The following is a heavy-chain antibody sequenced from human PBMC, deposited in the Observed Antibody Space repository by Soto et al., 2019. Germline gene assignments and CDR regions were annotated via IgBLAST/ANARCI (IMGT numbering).Heavy chain of an antibody. CDR3: AGEPPSCSSSSCYHWLGP. CDR1: GGSIRNYY. CDR2: IYDSGNT. Sequence: SETLSLTCTVSGGSIRNYYCSWIRQPPWKGLEWIGHIYDSGNTNYNPPLKSRVTISVQTSKNQLSLKLTSVTAADTAVYYCAGEPPSCSSSSCYHWLGPCGHGNLVTLSS. J-gene: IGHJ5*02. D-gene: IGHD2-2*01. V-gene: IGHV4-59*01.